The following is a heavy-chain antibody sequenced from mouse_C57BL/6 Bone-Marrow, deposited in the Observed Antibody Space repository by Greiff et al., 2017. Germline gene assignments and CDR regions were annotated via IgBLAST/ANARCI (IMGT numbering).Heavy chain of an antibody. CDR2: IYPGDGDT. D-gene: IGHD1-1*01. J-gene: IGHJ4*01. V-gene: IGHV1-82*01. CDR3: ARWLTPVVAKAMDY. CDR1: GYAFSSSW. Sequence: VNVVESGPELVKPGASVKISCTASGYAFSSSWMSWVKQRPGTGLEWIGRIYPGDGDTNYNGKFKGKATLTADKSSITAYMQLSSLTSEDSAVYFCARWLTPVVAKAMDYWGQGTSVTVAS.